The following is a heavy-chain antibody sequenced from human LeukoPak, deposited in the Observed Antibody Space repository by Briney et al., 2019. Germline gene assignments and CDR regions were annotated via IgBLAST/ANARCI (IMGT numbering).Heavy chain of an antibody. D-gene: IGHD6-13*01. V-gene: IGHV3-23*01. CDR2: ISGSGGST. J-gene: IGHJ3*02. CDR3: ARGIAAAGDAFDI. CDR1: GFTFSSYA. Sequence: GGSLRLSCAASGFTFSSYAMSWVRQAPGKGLEWVSAISGSGGSTYYADSVKGRFTISRDNSKNTLYLQMNSLRAEDTAVYYCARGIAAAGDAFDIWGQGTMVTVSS.